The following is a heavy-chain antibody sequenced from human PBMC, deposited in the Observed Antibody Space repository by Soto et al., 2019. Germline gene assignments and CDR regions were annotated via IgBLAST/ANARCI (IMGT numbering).Heavy chain of an antibody. CDR1: GYTFTSYY. CDR3: ARDRRGYSYGYTSYYFDY. J-gene: IGHJ4*02. CDR2: INPSGGST. Sequence: ASVKVSCKASGYTFTSYYMHWVRQAPGQGLEWMGIINPSGGSTSYAQKFQGRVTMTRDTSTSTVYMELSSLRSEDTAVYYCARDRRGYSYGYTSYYFDYWGQGTLVTVSS. V-gene: IGHV1-46*03. D-gene: IGHD5-18*01.